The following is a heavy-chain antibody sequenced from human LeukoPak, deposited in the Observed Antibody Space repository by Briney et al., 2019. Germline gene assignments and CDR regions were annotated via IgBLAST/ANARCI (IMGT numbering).Heavy chain of an antibody. CDR2: MYYSGST. CDR3: ARVEEGYGSGRRGNFYYYYMDV. CDR1: GGSISSSSYY. J-gene: IGHJ6*03. V-gene: IGHV4-39*07. Sequence: SETLSLTCTVSGGSISSSSYYWGWIRQPPGKGLEWIGSMYYSGSTNYNPSLKSRVTISVDTSKNQFSLKLSSVTTADTAVYYCARVEEGYGSGRRGNFYYYYMDVWGKGTTVTISS. D-gene: IGHD3-10*01.